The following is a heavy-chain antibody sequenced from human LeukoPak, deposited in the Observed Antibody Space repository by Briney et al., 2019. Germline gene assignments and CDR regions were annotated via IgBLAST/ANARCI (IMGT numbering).Heavy chain of an antibody. V-gene: IGHV4-4*07. CDR2: FYISGST. CDR3: ARVNLTRFDY. CDR1: GGSISSYY. Sequence: SETLSLTCTVSGGSISSYYWSWIRQPAGKGLEWIGRFYISGSTNYNPSLKSRVTISVDTSKNQFSLKLSSVTAADTAVYYCARVNLTRFDYWGQGTLVTVSS. D-gene: IGHD3-9*01. J-gene: IGHJ4*02.